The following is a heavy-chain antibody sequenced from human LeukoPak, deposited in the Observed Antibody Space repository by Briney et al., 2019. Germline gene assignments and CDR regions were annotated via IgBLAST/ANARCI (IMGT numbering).Heavy chain of an antibody. D-gene: IGHD6-19*01. V-gene: IGHV3-21*01. CDR3: ARGLAVADAFDY. CDR2: ISSSSSYT. Sequence: GGFLRLSCAASGFTFSSYSMNWVRQAPGKGLEWVSSISSSSSYTYYADSVKGRFTISRDNAKNSLYLQMNSLRAEDTAVYYCARGLAVADAFDYWGQGTLVTVSS. J-gene: IGHJ4*02. CDR1: GFTFSSYS.